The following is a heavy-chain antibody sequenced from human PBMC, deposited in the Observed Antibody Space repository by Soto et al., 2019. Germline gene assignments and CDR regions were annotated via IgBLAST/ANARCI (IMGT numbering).Heavy chain of an antibody. CDR2: ISGSGGST. D-gene: IGHD6-6*01. Sequence: SGGSLRLSCAASGFTFSNAWMSWVRQAPGKGLEWVSAISGSGGSTYYADSVKGRFTISRDNSKNTLYLQMNSLRAEDTAVYYCAKGRIAARPNYYYYGMDVWGQGTTVTVSS. CDR3: AKGRIAARPNYYYYGMDV. CDR1: GFTFSNAW. V-gene: IGHV3-23*01. J-gene: IGHJ6*02.